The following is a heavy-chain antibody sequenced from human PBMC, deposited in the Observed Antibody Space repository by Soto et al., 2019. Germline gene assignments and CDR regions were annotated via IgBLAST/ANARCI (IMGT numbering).Heavy chain of an antibody. CDR1: GYTFTSYA. CDR3: ARVYYDYDY. Sequence: QVQLVQSGAEVKKPGASVKVSCKASGYTFTSYAMHWVRQAPGQRLEWMGWINACNGNTKYSQKFQGRVTITRDTSASTAYMELSSLRSEDTAVYYCARVYYDYDYWGQGTLVTVSS. V-gene: IGHV1-3*01. D-gene: IGHD3-22*01. J-gene: IGHJ4*02. CDR2: INACNGNT.